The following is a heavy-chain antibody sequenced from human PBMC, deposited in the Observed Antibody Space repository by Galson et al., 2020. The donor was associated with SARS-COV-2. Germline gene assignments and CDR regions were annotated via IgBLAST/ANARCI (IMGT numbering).Heavy chain of an antibody. V-gene: IGHV1-46*01. CDR2: INPSGGST. CDR1: GYTFTSYH. CDR3: ARDTFHCSGGSCYWVDY. J-gene: IGHJ4*02. Sequence: ASVKVSCKSTGYTFTSYHMHWVRQPPGQGLEWMGIINPSGGSTSYPQKLQGRVTMTRDTSTSTVYMELSSLRSEDTVVYYCARDTFHCSGGSCYWVDYWGQGTLVTVSS. D-gene: IGHD2-15*01.